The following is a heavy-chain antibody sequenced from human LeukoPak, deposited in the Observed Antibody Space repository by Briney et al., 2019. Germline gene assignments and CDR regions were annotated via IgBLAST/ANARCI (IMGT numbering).Heavy chain of an antibody. CDR3: ARVRFDWGQLWVLLFDY. D-gene: IGHD5-18*01. CDR1: GYTFTSYG. V-gene: IGHV1-18*01. Sequence: ASVKVSCKASGYTFTSYGISWVRQAPGQGLEWMGWISAYNGNTNYAQKLQGRVTMTTDTSTSTAYMELRILRSDDTAVYYCARVRFDWGQLWVLLFDYWGQGTLVTVSS. CDR2: ISAYNGNT. J-gene: IGHJ4*02.